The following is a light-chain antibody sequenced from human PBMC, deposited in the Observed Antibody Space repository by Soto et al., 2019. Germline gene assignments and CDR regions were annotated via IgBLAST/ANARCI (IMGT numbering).Light chain of an antibody. CDR3: CSYSGSRTAVL. CDR1: SSDVGRYYL. Sequence: QSVLTQPASVSGSPGQSITISCSGTSSDVGRYYLVSWYQQHPGRPPKVMIYEDTKRPSGVSNRFSGSKSGNTASRTISGLQAEEEADYYCCSYSGSRTAVLFGGGTKVTVL. CDR2: EDT. J-gene: IGLJ2*01. V-gene: IGLV2-23*01.